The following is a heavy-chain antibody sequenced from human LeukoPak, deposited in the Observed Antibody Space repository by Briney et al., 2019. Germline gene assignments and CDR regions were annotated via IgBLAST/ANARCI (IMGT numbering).Heavy chain of an antibody. D-gene: IGHD3/OR15-3a*01. V-gene: IGHV1-24*01. Sequence: ASVKVSCKVSGYTLTELSMHWVRQAPGKGLEWMGGFDPEDGETIYAQKFQGRVTTTEDTSTDTAYMELSSLRSEDTAVYYCATRGLAFDYWGQGTLVTVSS. CDR3: ATRGLAFDY. CDR1: GYTLTELS. CDR2: FDPEDGET. J-gene: IGHJ4*02.